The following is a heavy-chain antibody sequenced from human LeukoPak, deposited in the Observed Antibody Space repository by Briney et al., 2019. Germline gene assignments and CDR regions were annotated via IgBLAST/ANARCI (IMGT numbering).Heavy chain of an antibody. CDR2: IYPGDSDT. Sequence: GESLKISCKGSGYSFTSYWIGWVRQMPGKGLEWMGIIYPGDSDTRYSPSFQGQVTISADKSISTAYLQWSSLKASDTAMYYCARRYCSRTSCYTDGWFDPWGQGTLVTVSS. CDR1: GYSFTSYW. J-gene: IGHJ5*02. CDR3: ARRYCSRTSCYTDGWFDP. V-gene: IGHV5-51*01. D-gene: IGHD2-2*02.